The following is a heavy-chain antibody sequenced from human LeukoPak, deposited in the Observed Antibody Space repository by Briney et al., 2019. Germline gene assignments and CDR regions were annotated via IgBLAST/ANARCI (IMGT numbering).Heavy chain of an antibody. CDR3: AREDVRGSIAVAGDYYYYYMDV. J-gene: IGHJ6*03. CDR1: GYTLTELS. CDR2: FDPEDGET. D-gene: IGHD6-19*01. V-gene: IGHV1-24*01. Sequence: GASVKVSCKVSGYTLTELSMHWVRQAPGKGLEWMGGFDPEDGETIYAQKFQGRVTMTEDTSTDTAYMELSSLRSEDTAVYYCAREDVRGSIAVAGDYYYYYMDVWGKGTTVTVSS.